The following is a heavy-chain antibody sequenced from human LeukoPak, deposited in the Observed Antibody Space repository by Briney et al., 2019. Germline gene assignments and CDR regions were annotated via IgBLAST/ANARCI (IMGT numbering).Heavy chain of an antibody. CDR1: GFTVSSNY. CDR3: ARLRLQWGGYFDY. CDR2: IYSGGST. D-gene: IGHD5-24*01. V-gene: IGHV3-53*01. Sequence: GGSLRLSCAASGFTVSSNYMSWVRQAPGKGLEWVSVIYSGGSTYYADSVKGRFTISRDDSKNTLYLQMNSLRAEDTAVYYCARLRLQWGGYFDYWGQGTLVTVSS. J-gene: IGHJ4*02.